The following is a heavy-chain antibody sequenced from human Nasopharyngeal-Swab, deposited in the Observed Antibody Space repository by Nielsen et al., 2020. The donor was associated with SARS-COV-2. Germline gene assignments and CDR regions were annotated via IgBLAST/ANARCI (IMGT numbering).Heavy chain of an antibody. CDR2: IIPNRGGT. D-gene: IGHD6-19*01. CDR3: ARDPTSVAGTGDYYYGMDV. J-gene: IGHJ6*02. Sequence: ASSQVSSCASGYTFTGYYMLWVRQAPGQRLEWMGRIIPNRGGTNYAQKFQGRVTMTRDTSISTTYMELSRLRSDDTAVYYCARDPTSVAGTGDYYYGMDVWGQGTTVTVSS. V-gene: IGHV1-2*06. CDR1: GYTFTGYY.